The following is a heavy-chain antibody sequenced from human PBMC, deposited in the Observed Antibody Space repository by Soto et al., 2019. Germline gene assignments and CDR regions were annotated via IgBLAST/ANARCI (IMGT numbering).Heavy chain of an antibody. CDR2: IYPGDSDT. J-gene: IGHJ6*02. CDR3: AGSGFSGYYYGMDV. Sequence: XESLKVSCQCSGNSFTSYWIGLVLQMPGKGLEWMGIIYPGDSDTRYSPSFQGQVTISADKSISTAYLQWSSLKASDTAMYYCAGSGFSGYYYGMDVWGQGTTVTVSS. D-gene: IGHD3-10*01. V-gene: IGHV5-51*01. CDR1: GNSFTSYW.